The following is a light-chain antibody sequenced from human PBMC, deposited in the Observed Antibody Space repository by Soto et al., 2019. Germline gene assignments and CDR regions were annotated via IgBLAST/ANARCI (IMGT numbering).Light chain of an antibody. CDR2: GAS. CDR1: QRVSSSY. V-gene: IGKV3-20*01. CDR3: QLYGSSPPET. J-gene: IGKJ1*01. Sequence: EIVLTQSPGTLSLSPGERATLSCRASQRVSSSYLAWYQQKPGQDPRLLIYGASSRATGIPDRFSGSGSGTDFTLTIRSLETEDFAVYYCQLYGSSPPETFGQGTKVEIK.